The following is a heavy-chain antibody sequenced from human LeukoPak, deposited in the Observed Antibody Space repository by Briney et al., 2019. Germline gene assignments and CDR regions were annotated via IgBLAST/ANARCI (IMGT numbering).Heavy chain of an antibody. CDR2: INHSGST. V-gene: IGHV4-34*01. CDR1: GGSFSGYY. J-gene: IGHJ4*02. Sequence: SETLSLTCAVYGGSFSGYYWSWIRQPPGKGLEWIGEINHSGSTNYNPSLKSRVTISVDTSKNQFSLKLSSVTAADTAVYYCARDSTTSYDYVWGSYRGYFDYWGQGTLVTVSS. CDR3: ARDSTTSYDYVWGSYRGYFDY. D-gene: IGHD3-16*02.